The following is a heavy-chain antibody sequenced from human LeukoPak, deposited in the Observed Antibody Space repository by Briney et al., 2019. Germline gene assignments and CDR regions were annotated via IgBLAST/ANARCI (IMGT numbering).Heavy chain of an antibody. CDR3: AKDGDS. CDR1: GFTFSTYA. Sequence: AGGSLRLSCAASGFTFSTYAMNWVRQAPGKGLEWVSGISGSGGSTFYTDSVKGRFTISRDTSRNTLYLQMNSLRAEDTAMYYCAKDGDSWGQGTLVTVSS. V-gene: IGHV3-23*01. CDR2: ISGSGGST. J-gene: IGHJ4*02.